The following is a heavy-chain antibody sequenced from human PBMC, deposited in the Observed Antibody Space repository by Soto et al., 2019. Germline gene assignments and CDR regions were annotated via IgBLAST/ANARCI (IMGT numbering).Heavy chain of an antibody. CDR2: IYYSGST. Sequence: PSETLSLTCTVSGGSVSSGSYYWSWIRQPPGKGLEWIGYIYYSGSTNYNPSLKSRVTISVDTSKNQFSLKLSSVTAADTAVYYCARGVAAAGYYYMDVWGKGTTVTVSS. J-gene: IGHJ6*03. CDR1: GGSVSSGSYY. V-gene: IGHV4-61*01. D-gene: IGHD6-13*01. CDR3: ARGVAAAGYYYMDV.